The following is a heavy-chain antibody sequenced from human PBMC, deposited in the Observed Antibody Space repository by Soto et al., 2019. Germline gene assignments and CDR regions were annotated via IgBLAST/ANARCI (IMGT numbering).Heavy chain of an antibody. CDR2: INHSGST. Sequence: SETRPLTDAVYGRSFSDYYCRWIRQPPGKGLEWIGEINHSGSTNYNPSLKSRVTISVDTSKNQFSLKLSSVTAADTAVYYCARGGDIVVVPAATHNCFDPRGQGTLVTVYS. V-gene: IGHV4-34*01. CDR1: GRSFSDYY. D-gene: IGHD2-2*01. J-gene: IGHJ5*02. CDR3: ARGGDIVVVPAATHNCFDP.